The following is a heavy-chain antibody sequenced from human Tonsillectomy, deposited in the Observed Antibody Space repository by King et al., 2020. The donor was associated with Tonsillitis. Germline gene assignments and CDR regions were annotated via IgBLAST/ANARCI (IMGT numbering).Heavy chain of an antibody. CDR2: IRKDGSVI. CDR3: ARDFSPSDGAPIYFDAFDI. CDR1: GFALSDYW. Sequence: EVQLVESGGGLVQPGGSLRLSCAASGFALSDYWMTWVRQAPGKGLEWVANIRKDGSVIHYMDSVKGRFTIYRDNARNSLYLQMNSLRVEDTAAYHCARDFSPSDGAPIYFDAFDIWGQGTTVTVS. V-gene: IGHV3-7*01. D-gene: IGHD4/OR15-4a*01. J-gene: IGHJ3*02.